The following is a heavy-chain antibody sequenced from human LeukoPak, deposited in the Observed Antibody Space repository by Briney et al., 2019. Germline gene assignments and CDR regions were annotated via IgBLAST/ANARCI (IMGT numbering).Heavy chain of an antibody. CDR2: ISRSSTTI. CDR3: AKVSRSSSWYQKPLGVYYFDY. V-gene: IGHV3-48*01. J-gene: IGHJ4*02. CDR1: GFTFSSYS. D-gene: IGHD6-13*01. Sequence: PGGSLRLSCADSGFTFSSYSMNWVRQAPGKGLEWVSYISRSSTTIYYADSVKGRFTISRDNSKNTLYLQMNSLRAEDTAVYYCAKVSRSSSWYQKPLGVYYFDYWGQGTLVTVSS.